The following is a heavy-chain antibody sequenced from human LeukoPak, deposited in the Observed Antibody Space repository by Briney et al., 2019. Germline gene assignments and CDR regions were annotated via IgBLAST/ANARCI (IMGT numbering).Heavy chain of an antibody. Sequence: GDSVQVSCKASGYTFSSYGISWVRQAPGQGLQWMGWINTYSGTTDYAQKLQGRVTMTTDTSTSTAYMELRSLRSDDTAVYYCARSVVPAASRGWYFDLWGRGTLVTVSS. V-gene: IGHV1-18*04. CDR1: GYTFSSYG. J-gene: IGHJ2*01. D-gene: IGHD2-2*01. CDR3: ARSVVPAASRGWYFDL. CDR2: INTYSGTT.